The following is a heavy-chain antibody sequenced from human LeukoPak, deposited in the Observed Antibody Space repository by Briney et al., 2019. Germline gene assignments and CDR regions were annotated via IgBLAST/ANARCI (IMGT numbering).Heavy chain of an antibody. CDR2: IKQDGSEK. CDR1: GFTFSSYW. CDR3: ARVVMVRGVMIPFDY. J-gene: IGHJ4*02. D-gene: IGHD3-10*01. V-gene: IGHV3-7*01. Sequence: GGSLRLSCAASGFTFSSYWMSWVRQAPGKGLEWVANIKQDGSEKYYVDSVKGRFTISRDNAKNSLYLQMNSLRAEDTAVYYCARVVMVRGVMIPFDYWGQGTLVTVSS.